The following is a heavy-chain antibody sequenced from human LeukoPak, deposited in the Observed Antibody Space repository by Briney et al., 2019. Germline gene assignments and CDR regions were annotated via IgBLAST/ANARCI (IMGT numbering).Heavy chain of an antibody. Sequence: SVKVSCKASGGTFSSYTISWVRQAPGQGLEWMGRIIPILGIANYAQKFQGRVTITADKSTSTAYMELSSLRSEDTAVYYCARDDAAIHLSYYYYGVDVWGQGTTVTVSS. CDR2: IIPILGIA. V-gene: IGHV1-69*04. J-gene: IGHJ6*02. D-gene: IGHD2-2*02. CDR3: ARDDAAIHLSYYYYGVDV. CDR1: GGTFSSYT.